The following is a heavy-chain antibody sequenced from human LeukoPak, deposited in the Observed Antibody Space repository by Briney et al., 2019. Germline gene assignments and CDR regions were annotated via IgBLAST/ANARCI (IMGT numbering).Heavy chain of an antibody. J-gene: IGHJ3*02. V-gene: IGHV4-30-4*01. Sequence: SETLSLTCTVSGGSISIGDHYWRWIRQPPEKGLEWIGYIYYSGRTFYNPSLKSRVTILVDTSKNQFSLKLSSVTAADTAVYYCARAGDSSGFSRDAFDIWGQGTMVTVSS. CDR2: IYYSGRT. CDR1: GGSISIGDHY. CDR3: ARAGDSSGFSRDAFDI. D-gene: IGHD3-22*01.